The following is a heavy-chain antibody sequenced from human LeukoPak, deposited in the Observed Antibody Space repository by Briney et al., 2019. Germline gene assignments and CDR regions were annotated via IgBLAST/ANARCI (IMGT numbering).Heavy chain of an antibody. V-gene: IGHV4-31*03. CDR3: ARAPRRYYDSSGSDLDY. J-gene: IGHJ4*02. CDR1: GGSISSGGYY. CDR2: IYYSGST. Sequence: PSQTLSLTCTVSGGSISSGGYYWSWIRQHPGKGLEWIGYIYYSGSTYYNPSLKSRVTISVDTSKNQFSLKLSSVTAADTAVYYCARAPRRYYDSSGSDLDYWGQGTLVTVSS. D-gene: IGHD3-22*01.